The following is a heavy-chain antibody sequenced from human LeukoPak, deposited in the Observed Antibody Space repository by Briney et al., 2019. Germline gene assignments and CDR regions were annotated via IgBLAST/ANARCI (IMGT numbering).Heavy chain of an antibody. V-gene: IGHV5-51*01. CDR2: IYPDDSDT. D-gene: IGHD4-11*01. J-gene: IGHJ3*02. CDR1: GYSFTDYW. CDR3: ARPLTTYDYDAFDI. Sequence: GESLKISCKSSGYSFTDYWIGWVRQMPGRGLEWMGIIYPDDSDTRYSPSFQGQVTISADKSSSTAYLQWSSLKASDTAMYYCARPLTTYDYDAFDIWGQGTMVTVSS.